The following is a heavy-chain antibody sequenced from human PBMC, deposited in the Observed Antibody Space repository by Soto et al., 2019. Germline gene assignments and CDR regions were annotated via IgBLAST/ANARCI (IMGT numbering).Heavy chain of an antibody. V-gene: IGHV4-61*01. CDR3: ARVKGAVAGTWNQPKETPSFDY. J-gene: IGHJ4*02. CDR1: GGSVSSGSYY. Sequence: SETLSLTCTVSGGSVSSGSYYWSWIRQPPGKGLEWIGYIYYSGSTNYNPSLKSRVTISVDTSKNQFSLKLSSVTAADTAVYYCARVKGAVAGTWNQPKETPSFDYWGQGTLVTVSS. CDR2: IYYSGST. D-gene: IGHD6-19*01.